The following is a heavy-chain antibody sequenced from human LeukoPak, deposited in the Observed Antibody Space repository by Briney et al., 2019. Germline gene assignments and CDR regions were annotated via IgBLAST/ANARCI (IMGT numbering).Heavy chain of an antibody. CDR1: VGSLSSGGYY. Sequence: AQTLSLTCTVSVGSLSSGGYYWSWIRQHPGKGLEWIGYIYYSGSTYYNPSLKSRVTISVDTSKNQFSLKLSSVTAADTAVYYCATTSTGWLLPPNWFDPWGQGTLVTVSS. J-gene: IGHJ5*02. CDR3: ATTSTGWLLPPNWFDP. V-gene: IGHV4-31*03. CDR2: IYYSGST. D-gene: IGHD3-22*01.